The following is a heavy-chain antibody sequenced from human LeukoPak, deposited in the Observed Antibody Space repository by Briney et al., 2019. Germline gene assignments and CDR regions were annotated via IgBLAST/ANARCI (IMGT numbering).Heavy chain of an antibody. CDR1: GGSISSYY. CDR3: ARVSESSLTMVRGVNDYYGMDV. V-gene: IGHV4-59*12. D-gene: IGHD3-10*01. J-gene: IGHJ6*02. CDR2: IYYSGST. Sequence: SETLSLTCTVSGGSISSYYWSWIRQPPGKGLEWIGYIYYSGSTYYNPSLKSRVTISVDTSKNQFSLKLSSVTAADTAVYYCARVSESSLTMVRGVNDYYGMDVWGQGTTVTVPS.